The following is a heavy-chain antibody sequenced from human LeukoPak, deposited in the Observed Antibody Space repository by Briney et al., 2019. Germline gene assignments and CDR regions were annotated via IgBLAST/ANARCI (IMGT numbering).Heavy chain of an antibody. CDR1: GFNFSNYS. CDR2: ISSSSRYI. V-gene: IGHV3-21*01. D-gene: IGHD2-21*01. Sequence: AGSLRLSCAASGFNFSNYSMSWVRQAPGKGLEWVSSISSSSRYIYDADSVKGRLTISRDNAKNSLYLQMKSLRAEDTAVYYCARSMAQDVDAFDIWGQGTMVTVSS. J-gene: IGHJ3*02. CDR3: ARSMAQDVDAFDI.